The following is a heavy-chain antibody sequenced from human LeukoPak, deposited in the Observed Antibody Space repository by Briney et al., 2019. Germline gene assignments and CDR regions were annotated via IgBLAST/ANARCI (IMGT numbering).Heavy chain of an antibody. CDR2: IIPIFGTA. J-gene: IGHJ3*02. CDR3: AREIVGATTSDAFDI. CDR1: GGTFTSYA. D-gene: IGHD1-26*01. V-gene: IGHV1-69*05. Sequence: ASLKVSCTASGGTFTSYAISWVRHAPGQGLEWMGGIIPIFGTANYAQKFQGRVTITTDESTSTAYMELSSLRSEDTAVYYCAREIVGATTSDAFDIWGQGTMVTVSS.